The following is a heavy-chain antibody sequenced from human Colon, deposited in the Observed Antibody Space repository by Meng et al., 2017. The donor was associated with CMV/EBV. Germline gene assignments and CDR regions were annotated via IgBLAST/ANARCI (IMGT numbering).Heavy chain of an antibody. CDR2: ITWNSGRT. Sequence: LSLTCTVSGGSISTDYWSWIRQSPGKGLEWVSSITWNSGRTGYVDSVEGRFTISRDNGKNSLYLQMNGLRAEDTALYYCAKDISPVGGAAGYHGMDVWGQGTTVTVSS. V-gene: IGHV3-9*01. D-gene: IGHD1-26*01. CDR1: GGSISTDY. J-gene: IGHJ6*02. CDR3: AKDISPVGGAAGYHGMDV.